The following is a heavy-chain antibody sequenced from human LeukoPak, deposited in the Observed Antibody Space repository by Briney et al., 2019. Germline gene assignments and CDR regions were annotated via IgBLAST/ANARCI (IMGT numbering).Heavy chain of an antibody. Sequence: SETLSLTCTVSHGPINSYYWRWIPQPPGKGLEWNGYIYYSGSTNYNPSLKSRVTISLDTSKNQLSLKLSSVTAADTAVYFCARRGYFDGSGLDHWGQGTLVTVSS. CDR2: IYYSGST. D-gene: IGHD3-22*01. CDR1: HGPINSYY. CDR3: ARRGYFDGSGLDH. V-gene: IGHV4-59*13. J-gene: IGHJ4*02.